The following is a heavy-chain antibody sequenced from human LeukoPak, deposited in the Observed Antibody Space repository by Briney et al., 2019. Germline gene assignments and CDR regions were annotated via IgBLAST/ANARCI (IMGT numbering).Heavy chain of an antibody. J-gene: IGHJ5*02. Sequence: ASVKVSCKASGGTFSSYAISWVRQAPGQGLEWMGWISAYNGNTNYAQKLQGRVTMTTDTSTSTAYMELRSLRSDDTAVYYCARGVPVYYDFWSGYSNWFDPWGQGTLVTVSS. CDR3: ARGVPVYYDFWSGYSNWFDP. V-gene: IGHV1-18*01. CDR2: ISAYNGNT. CDR1: GGTFSSYA. D-gene: IGHD3-3*01.